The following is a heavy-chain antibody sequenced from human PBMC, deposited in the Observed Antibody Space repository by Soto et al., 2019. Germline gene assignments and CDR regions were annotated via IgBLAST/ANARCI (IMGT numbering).Heavy chain of an antibody. CDR3: AREKVGTTFFDT. V-gene: IGHV4-38-2*02. Sequence: PSATLSLTCSVSGFAISRGYYWSWVRQPPGKGLEWIGSIYPSVSSYHNPSLATRLGLSIDASKNQFTLNLTSVTAADTALYFCAREKVGTTFFDTWGQGIQVTVSS. D-gene: IGHD2-21*02. CDR1: GFAISRGYY. CDR2: IYPSVSS. J-gene: IGHJ4*02.